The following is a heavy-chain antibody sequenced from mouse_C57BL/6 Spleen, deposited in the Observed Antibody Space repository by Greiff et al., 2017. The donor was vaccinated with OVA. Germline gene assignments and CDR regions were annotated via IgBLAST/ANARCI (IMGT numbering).Heavy chain of an antibody. J-gene: IGHJ4*01. V-gene: IGHV1-54*01. CDR2: INPGSGGT. Sequence: QVQLQQSGAELVRPGTSVKVSCKASGYAFTNYLIEWVKQRPGQGLEWIGVINPGSGGTNYNEKFKGKATLTADKSSSTAYMQLSSLTSEDSAVYFCAIYYGSSRYAMDYWGQGTSVTVSS. D-gene: IGHD1-1*01. CDR3: AIYYGSSRYAMDY. CDR1: GYAFTNYL.